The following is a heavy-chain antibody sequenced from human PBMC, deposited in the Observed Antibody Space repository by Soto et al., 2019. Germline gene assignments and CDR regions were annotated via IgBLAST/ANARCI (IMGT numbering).Heavy chain of an antibody. D-gene: IGHD3-22*01. CDR1: GYTFTGYY. J-gene: IGHJ3*02. Sequence: ASVKVSCKASGYTFTGYYMHWVRQAPGQGLEWMGWINPNSGGTNYAQKFQGRVTMTRDTSISTAYMELSRLRSDDTAVYYCAREVWVNYYDSSGYYYEGAFGIWGQGTMVTVSS. CDR3: AREVWVNYYDSSGYYYEGAFGI. V-gene: IGHV1-2*02. CDR2: INPNSGGT.